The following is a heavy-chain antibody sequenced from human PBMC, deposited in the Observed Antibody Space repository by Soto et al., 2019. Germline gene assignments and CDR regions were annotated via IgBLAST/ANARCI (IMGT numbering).Heavy chain of an antibody. V-gene: IGHV4-59*01. CDR1: GDSITPYY. D-gene: IGHD2-15*01. CDR3: AREYYYFDC. Sequence: SETLSLTCTVSGDSITPYYWNWIRQPPGKGLEWIGYVSHSGSTDYNPSLKSRVTISLDTSKNQFSLRLSSVTAADTAVYYCAREYYYFDCWGQGTLVTVSS. CDR2: VSHSGST. J-gene: IGHJ4*02.